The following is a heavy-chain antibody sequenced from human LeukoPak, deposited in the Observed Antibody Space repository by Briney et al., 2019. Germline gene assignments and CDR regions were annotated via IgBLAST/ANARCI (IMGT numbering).Heavy chain of an antibody. CDR3: ARGDIVVVPAATPLYYYYMDV. CDR1: GGTFSSYA. Sequence: ASVKVSCKASGGTFSSYAISWVRQAPGQGLEWMGGIIPIFGTANYAQKFQGRVTITADESTSTAYMELSSLRSEDTAVYYCARGDIVVVPAATPLYYYYMDVWGKGTTVTVS. CDR2: IIPIFGTA. V-gene: IGHV1-69*13. D-gene: IGHD2-2*01. J-gene: IGHJ6*03.